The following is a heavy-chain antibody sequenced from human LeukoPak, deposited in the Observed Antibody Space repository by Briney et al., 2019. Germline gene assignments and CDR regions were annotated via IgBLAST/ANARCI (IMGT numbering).Heavy chain of an antibody. CDR2: INPNSGGT. Sequence: ASVKVSCKASGYTFTGYYMHWVRQAPGQGLEWMGWINPNSGGTNYAQKFQGRVTMTRDTSISTAYMELSRLRSDDTAAYHCARVPSPTAMGFFFDYWGQGTLVTVSS. CDR3: ARVPSPTAMGFFFDY. CDR1: GYTFTGYY. V-gene: IGHV1-2*02. J-gene: IGHJ4*02. D-gene: IGHD5-18*01.